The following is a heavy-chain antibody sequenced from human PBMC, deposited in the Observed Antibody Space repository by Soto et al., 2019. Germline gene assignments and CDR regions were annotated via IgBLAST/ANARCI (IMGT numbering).Heavy chain of an antibody. Sequence: SVKVSCKASGYTFTSYYISWVRQAPGQGLEWMGGIIPIFGTANYAQKFQGRVTITADESTSTAYMELRSLRSDDTAVYYCARELYDFSSFDLWGRGTLVTVSS. V-gene: IGHV1-69*13. D-gene: IGHD3-3*01. CDR1: GYTFTSYY. CDR3: ARELYDFSSFDL. J-gene: IGHJ2*01. CDR2: IIPIFGTA.